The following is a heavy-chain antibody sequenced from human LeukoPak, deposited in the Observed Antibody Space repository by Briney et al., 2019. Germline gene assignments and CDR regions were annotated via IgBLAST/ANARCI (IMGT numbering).Heavy chain of an antibody. J-gene: IGHJ4*02. V-gene: IGHV3-74*01. CDR1: GFTFSSYW. CDR3: ARDGTAANFDY. Sequence: PGGSLRLSCAASGFTFSSYWMHWVRQAPGKGLVWVSRINSDGSTTNYADSVKGRFTISRDNAKNTLYLQVNSLRAEDTAVYYCARDGTAANFDYWGQGTLVTVSS. D-gene: IGHD6-13*01. CDR2: INSDGSTT.